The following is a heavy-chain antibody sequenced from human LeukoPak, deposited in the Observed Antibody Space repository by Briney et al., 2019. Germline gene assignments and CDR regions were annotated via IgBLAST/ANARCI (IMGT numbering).Heavy chain of an antibody. D-gene: IGHD3-10*01. CDR1: GGSISSGGYY. V-gene: IGHV4-61*08. CDR2: IHYSGST. J-gene: IGHJ3*02. CDR3: AHASGNDAFDI. Sequence: SETLSLTCTVSGGSISSGGYYWSWIRQHPGKGLEWIGYIHYSGSTNYNPSLKSRVTISVDTSKNQFSLKLSSVTAADTAVYYCAHASGNDAFDIWGQGTMVTVSS.